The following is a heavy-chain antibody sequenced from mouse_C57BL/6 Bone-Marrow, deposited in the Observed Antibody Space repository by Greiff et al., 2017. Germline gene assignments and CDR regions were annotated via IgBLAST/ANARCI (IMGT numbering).Heavy chain of an antibody. CDR3: ARGGYYGRSVYFDY. CDR2: IYPRDGST. D-gene: IGHD1-1*01. CDR1: GYTFTDHT. Sequence: VKLMESDAELVKPGASVKISCKVSGYTFTDHTIHWMKQRPEQGLEWIGYIYPRDGSTKYNEKFKGKATLTADKSSSTAYMQLKSLTSEDSAVYFGARGGYYGRSVYFDYWGQGTTLTVSS. J-gene: IGHJ2*01. V-gene: IGHV1-78*01.